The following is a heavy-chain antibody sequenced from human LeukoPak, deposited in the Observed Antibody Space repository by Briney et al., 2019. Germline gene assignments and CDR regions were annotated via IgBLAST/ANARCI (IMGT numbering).Heavy chain of an antibody. V-gene: IGHV4-30-4*01. CDR2: IYYSGST. CDR1: AGSISSGDYY. J-gene: IGHJ6*04. Sequence: SETLSLTCTVSAGSISSGDYYWSWIRQPPGKGLEWIGYIYYSGSTYYNPSLKSRVTISVDTSKNQFSLKLSSVTAADTAVYYCARDDGSGSYYPDYYYYGMDVWGKGTTVTVSS. D-gene: IGHD3-10*01. CDR3: ARDDGSGSYYPDYYYYGMDV.